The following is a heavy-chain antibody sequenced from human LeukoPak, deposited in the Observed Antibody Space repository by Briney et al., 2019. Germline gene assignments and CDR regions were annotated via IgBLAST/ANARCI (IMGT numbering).Heavy chain of an antibody. CDR1: GFTFDDYA. CDR2: ISGSGGST. Sequence: GGSLRLSCAASGFTFDDYAMHWVRQAPGKGLEWVSAISGSGGSTYYADSVKGRFTISRDNSKNTLYLQMNSLRAEDTAVYYCAKSIVVVPAAPFDYWGQGTLVTVSS. J-gene: IGHJ4*02. V-gene: IGHV3-23*01. D-gene: IGHD2-2*01. CDR3: AKSIVVVPAAPFDY.